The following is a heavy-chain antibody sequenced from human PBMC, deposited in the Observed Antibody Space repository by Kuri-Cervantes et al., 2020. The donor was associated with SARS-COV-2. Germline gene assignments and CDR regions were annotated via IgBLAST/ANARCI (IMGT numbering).Heavy chain of an antibody. V-gene: IGHV3-48*02. Sequence: LSLTCAASGFTFSSYSMNWVRRAPGKGLEWVSYISSSSSTIYYADSVKGRFTISRDNAKNSLYLQMNSLRDEDTAVYYCARHQTYYDILTGYAFDYWGQGTLVTVSS. J-gene: IGHJ4*02. CDR3: ARHQTYYDILTGYAFDY. CDR1: GFTFSSYS. D-gene: IGHD3-9*01. CDR2: ISSSSSTI.